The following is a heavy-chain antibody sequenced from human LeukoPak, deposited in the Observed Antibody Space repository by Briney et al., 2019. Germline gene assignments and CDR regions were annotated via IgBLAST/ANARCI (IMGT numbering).Heavy chain of an antibody. CDR1: GFSFNTYW. V-gene: IGHV3-7*01. D-gene: IGHD1-7*01. J-gene: IGHJ4*02. Sequence: GGSLRLSCTASGFSFNTYWMTWVRQAPGKGLEWVANIKPDGDTTNYLDSVKGRFTISRDNAKSSLHLQMNGLTAEDTAVYYCSRGPSTTLSTFWGQGTMVTVSS. CDR3: SRGPSTTLSTF. CDR2: IKPDGDTT.